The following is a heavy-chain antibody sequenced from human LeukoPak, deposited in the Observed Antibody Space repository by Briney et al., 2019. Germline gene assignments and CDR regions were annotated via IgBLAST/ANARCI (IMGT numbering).Heavy chain of an antibody. CDR3: ANLPDGYSSGSDAFDI. V-gene: IGHV3-48*02. CDR1: GFTFSIYT. D-gene: IGHD6-19*01. J-gene: IGHJ3*02. CDR2: ISSSSSSI. Sequence: GGSLRHSCAASGFTFSIYTMKWVCQAPGEGREWVSFISSSSSSIYYAESVKGGFTISRDNAKKSHYVEMNQLRDADPAVFFCANLPDGYSSGSDAFDIWGQGTMVTVSS.